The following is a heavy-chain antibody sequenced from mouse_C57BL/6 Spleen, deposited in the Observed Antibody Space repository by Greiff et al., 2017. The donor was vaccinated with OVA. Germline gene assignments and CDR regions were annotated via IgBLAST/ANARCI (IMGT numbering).Heavy chain of an antibody. CDR2: IYPGDGDT. Sequence: VQVVESGPELVKPGASVKISCKASGYAFSSSWMNWVKQRPGKGLEWIGRIYPGDGDTNYNGKFKGKATLTADKSSSTAYMQLSSLTSEDSAVYFCAREDGNYPYYAMDYWGQGTSVTVSS. J-gene: IGHJ4*01. CDR1: GYAFSSSW. D-gene: IGHD2-1*01. V-gene: IGHV1-82*01. CDR3: AREDGNYPYYAMDY.